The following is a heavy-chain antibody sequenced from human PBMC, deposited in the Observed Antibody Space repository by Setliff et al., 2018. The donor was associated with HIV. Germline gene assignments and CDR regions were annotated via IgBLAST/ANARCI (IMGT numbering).Heavy chain of an antibody. CDR3: ASPRSAGTYQGAFYYFLDV. CDR1: GGTFNSYA. J-gene: IGHJ6*03. Sequence: ASVKVSCKASGGTFNSYAFTWVRQAPGQGLEWMGDFLAVLRKPTYAQKFQGRLTIIADESTSTAYMELSDLRSEDTAVYYCASPRSAGTYQGAFYYFLDVWGRGTTVAVSS. V-gene: IGHV1-69*13. D-gene: IGHD2-15*01. CDR2: FLAVLRKP.